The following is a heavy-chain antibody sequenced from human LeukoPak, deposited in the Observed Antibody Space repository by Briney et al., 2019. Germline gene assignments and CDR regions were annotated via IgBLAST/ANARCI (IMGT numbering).Heavy chain of an antibody. CDR3: AKEAGQWLVRAYFDY. D-gene: IGHD6-19*01. Sequence: GGSLRLSCAAYGFTFSSYGMHWVRQAPGKGLEWVSVISYDGSNKYYADSVKGRFTISRDNSKNTLYLQMNSLRAEDTAVYYCAKEAGQWLVRAYFDYWGQGTLVTVSS. V-gene: IGHV3-30*18. J-gene: IGHJ4*02. CDR1: GFTFSSYG. CDR2: ISYDGSNK.